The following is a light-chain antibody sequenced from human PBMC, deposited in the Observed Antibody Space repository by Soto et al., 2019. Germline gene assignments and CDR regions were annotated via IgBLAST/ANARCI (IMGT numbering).Light chain of an antibody. CDR2: GVA. J-gene: IGLJ1*01. CDR1: SSDVGGYNY. V-gene: IGLV2-8*01. CDR3: SSYAGSNNFV. Sequence: QSALTQAPAASGSPGQSVTISCTGTSSDVGGYNYVSWFQQHPGKAPKVIIYGVANRPSGVPDRFSGSKSGNTASLTVSGLQAEDEADYYCSSYAGSNNFVFGTGTKVT.